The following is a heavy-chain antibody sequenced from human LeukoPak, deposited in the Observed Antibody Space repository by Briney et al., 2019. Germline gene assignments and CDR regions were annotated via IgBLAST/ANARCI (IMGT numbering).Heavy chain of an antibody. J-gene: IGHJ4*02. CDR3: ASLARIVVVPAAGGGWYDY. CDR1: GFTFSSYA. D-gene: IGHD2-2*01. Sequence: GGSLRLSCAASGFTFSSYAMHWVRQAPGKGLEWVAVISYDGSNKYYADSVKGRLTISRDNSKNTLYLQMNSLRAEDTAVYYCASLARIVVVPAAGGGWYDYWGQGTLVTLSS. V-gene: IGHV3-30*01. CDR2: ISYDGSNK.